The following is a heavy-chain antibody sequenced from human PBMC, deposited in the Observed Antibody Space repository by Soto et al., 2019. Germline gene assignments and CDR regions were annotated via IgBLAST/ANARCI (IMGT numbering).Heavy chain of an antibody. D-gene: IGHD3-10*01. Sequence: ASVKVSCKASGYTFTSYAMHWVRQAPGQRLEWKGWINAGKGKTKNSKKFQGKVTITRDTSASTVYMELSSLRSEYTAVYYCASSRITMVPYGMDVWGQGTTVTVSS. CDR2: INAGKGKT. CDR1: GYTFTSYA. J-gene: IGHJ6*02. CDR3: ASSRITMVPYGMDV. V-gene: IGHV1-3*01.